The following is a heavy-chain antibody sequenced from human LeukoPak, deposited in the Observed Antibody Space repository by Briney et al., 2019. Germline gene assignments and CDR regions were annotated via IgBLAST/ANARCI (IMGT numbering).Heavy chain of an antibody. Sequence: SVKVSCKASGGTFSSYAISWVRQAPGQGLEWMGGIIPIFGTANYAQKFQGRVTITADKSTSTAYMELSSLRSDDTAVYYCARDNALTVTLDYWGQGTLVTVSS. CDR2: IIPIFGTA. D-gene: IGHD4-17*01. J-gene: IGHJ4*02. CDR3: ARDNALTVTLDY. V-gene: IGHV1-69*06. CDR1: GGTFSSYA.